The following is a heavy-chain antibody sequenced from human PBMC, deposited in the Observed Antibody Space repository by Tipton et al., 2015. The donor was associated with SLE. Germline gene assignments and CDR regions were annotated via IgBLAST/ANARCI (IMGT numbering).Heavy chain of an antibody. J-gene: IGHJ3*02. CDR3: ARTPGGAFDI. CDR2: IYTSGST. Sequence: TLSLTCTVSGGSISSGSYYWSWIRQPAGRGLEWIGRIYTSGSTNYNPSLKSRVTMSVDTSKNQFSLKLSSVTAADTAVYYCARTPGGAFDIWGQGTMVTVSS. CDR1: GGSISSGSYY. D-gene: IGHD2-15*01. V-gene: IGHV4-61*02.